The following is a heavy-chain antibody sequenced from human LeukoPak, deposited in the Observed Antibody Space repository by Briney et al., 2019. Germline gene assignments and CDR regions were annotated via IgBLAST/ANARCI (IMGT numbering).Heavy chain of an antibody. CDR3: ARAGYCSGGSCYALDY. D-gene: IGHD2-15*01. J-gene: IGHJ4*02. CDR2: IDPNSGGT. V-gene: IGHV1-2*02. CDR1: GYTFTGYY. Sequence: AASVKVSCKASGYTFTGYYMHWVRQAPGQGLEWMGWIDPNSGGTNYAQKFQGRVTLTRDTSISTAYMELSRLRSDDTAVYYCARAGYCSGGSCYALDYWGQGTLVSVSS.